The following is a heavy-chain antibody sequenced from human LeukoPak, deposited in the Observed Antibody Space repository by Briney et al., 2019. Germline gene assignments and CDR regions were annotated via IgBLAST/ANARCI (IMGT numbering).Heavy chain of an antibody. J-gene: IGHJ4*02. CDR1: GFTFDDYA. Sequence: GGSLRLSCAASGFTFDDYAMHWVRQAPGKGLEWVSGISWNSGSIGYADSVKGRFTISRDNAKNSLFLQMNSLRAEDTAVYYCAEDDILTGYNWGQGTLVTVSS. CDR3: AEDDILTGYN. V-gene: IGHV3-9*01. CDR2: ISWNSGSI. D-gene: IGHD3-9*01.